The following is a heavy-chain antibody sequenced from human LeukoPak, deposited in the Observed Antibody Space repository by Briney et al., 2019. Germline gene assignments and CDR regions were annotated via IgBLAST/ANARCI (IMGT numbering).Heavy chain of an antibody. CDR2: ISSSGSTI. Sequence: GGSLRLSCAASGLTFSGYYMSWIRQAPGKGLEWVSYISSSGSTIYYADSVKGRFTISRDNAKNSLYLQMNSLRAEDTAVYYCARGLEYYYDSSGYRRTSNFDYWGQGTLATVSS. V-gene: IGHV3-11*01. CDR3: ARGLEYYYDSSGYRRTSNFDY. D-gene: IGHD3-22*01. J-gene: IGHJ4*02. CDR1: GLTFSGYY.